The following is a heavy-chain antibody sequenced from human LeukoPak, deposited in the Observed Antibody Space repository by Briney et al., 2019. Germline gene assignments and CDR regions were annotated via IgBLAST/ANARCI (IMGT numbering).Heavy chain of an antibody. J-gene: IGHJ4*02. Sequence: ASVKVSCKASGYTFTSYAMNWVRQAPGQGLEWMGWINTNTGNPTYAQGFTGRFVFSLDTSVSTAYLQISSLKAEDTAVYYRAESSSWYYFDYWGQGTLVTVSS. CDR3: AESSSWYYFDY. D-gene: IGHD6-13*01. V-gene: IGHV7-4-1*02. CDR2: INTNTGNP. CDR1: GYTFTSYA.